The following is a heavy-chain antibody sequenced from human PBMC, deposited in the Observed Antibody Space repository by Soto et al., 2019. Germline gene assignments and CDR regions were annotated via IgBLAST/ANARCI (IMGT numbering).Heavy chain of an antibody. J-gene: IGHJ4*02. CDR3: ARAEMVYAAFDY. CDR2: IYYSGST. V-gene: IGHV4-39*07. D-gene: IGHD2-8*01. Sequence: SETLSLTCTVSGGSISSSSYYWGWIRQPPGKGLEWIGSIYYSGSTYYNPSPKSRVTISVDTSKNQFSLKLSSVTAADTAVYYCARAEMVYAAFDYWGQGTLVTVSS. CDR1: GGSISSSSYY.